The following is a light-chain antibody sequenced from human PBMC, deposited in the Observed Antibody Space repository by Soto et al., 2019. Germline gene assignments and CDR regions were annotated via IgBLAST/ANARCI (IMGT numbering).Light chain of an antibody. J-gene: IGKJ1*01. V-gene: IGKV3-15*01. CDR3: QQYGSSPRT. Sequence: EIVMTQSPATLSVSPGERATLSCRASQSVSSNLAWYQQKPGQAPRLLIYGASTRATGIPARFSGSGSGTEFTLTTSRLEPEDFAVYYCQQYGSSPRTFGQGTKVDIK. CDR1: QSVSSN. CDR2: GAS.